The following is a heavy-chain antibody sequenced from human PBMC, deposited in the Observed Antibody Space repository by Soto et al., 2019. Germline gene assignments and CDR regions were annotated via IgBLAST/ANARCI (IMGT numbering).Heavy chain of an antibody. Sequence: QVQLVQSGAEVKKPGSSVKVSCKASGGTFSSYAISWVRQAPGQGLEWMGGIIPIFGTANYAQKFQGRVTITADESTGTAYMELSSLISEDTAVYYCARGNGDYKGNAFDIWGQGTMVTVSS. V-gene: IGHV1-69*01. D-gene: IGHD4-17*01. CDR2: IIPIFGTA. J-gene: IGHJ3*02. CDR1: GGTFSSYA. CDR3: ARGNGDYKGNAFDI.